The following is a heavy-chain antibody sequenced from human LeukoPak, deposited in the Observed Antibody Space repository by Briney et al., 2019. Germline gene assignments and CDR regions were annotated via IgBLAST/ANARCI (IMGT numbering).Heavy chain of an antibody. Sequence: PGGSLRLSCAASGLIVSNNYMNWVRKAPGKGLEWVSALYIGGNTYYADSVRGRFTISRDNSKNTLYLQMNSLRAEDTAIYYCTTTAGYNYGQYWGQGTLVTVSS. D-gene: IGHD5-18*01. CDR1: GLIVSNNY. CDR3: TTTAGYNYGQY. CDR2: LYIGGNT. V-gene: IGHV3-53*01. J-gene: IGHJ4*02.